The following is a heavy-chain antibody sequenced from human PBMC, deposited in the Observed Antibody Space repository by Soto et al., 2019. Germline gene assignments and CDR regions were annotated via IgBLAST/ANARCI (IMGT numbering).Heavy chain of an antibody. J-gene: IGHJ5*02. CDR3: AHSHAQQQLVSECFEP. Sequence: QITLKESGPTLVKPTQTLTLTCTFSGFSLSTSAVGVGWIRQPPWKALEWLALIYWDDYKRYSPSLKSRLTINNDTSKKRVVLTMTNMDPLHTTTYYCAHSHAQQQLVSECFEPRGQGTLVTVSS. CDR2: IYWDDYK. V-gene: IGHV2-5*02. CDR1: GFSLSTSAVG. D-gene: IGHD6-13*01.